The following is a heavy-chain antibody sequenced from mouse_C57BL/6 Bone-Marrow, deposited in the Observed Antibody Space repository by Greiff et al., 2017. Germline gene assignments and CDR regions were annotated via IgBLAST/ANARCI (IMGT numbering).Heavy chain of an antibody. V-gene: IGHV1-64*01. CDR2: IHPNSGST. CDR3: ARDEGWLRRRTWFAY. CDR1: GYTFTSYW. J-gene: IGHJ3*01. Sequence: VKLQQPGAELVKPGASVKLSCKASGYTFTSYWMHWVKQRPGQGLEWIGMIHPNSGSTNYNEKFKSKATLTVDKSSSTAYMQLSSLTSEDSAVYYCARDEGWLRRRTWFAYWGQGTLVTVSA. D-gene: IGHD2-2*01.